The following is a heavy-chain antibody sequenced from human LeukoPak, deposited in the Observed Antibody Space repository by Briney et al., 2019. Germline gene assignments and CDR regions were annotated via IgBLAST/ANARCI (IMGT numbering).Heavy chain of an antibody. CDR1: AFTFSSYA. Sequence: GGSLRLSCAASAFTFSSYAMSWVRQAPGKGLEWVSAISDSGDSTYYADSVKGRFTISRDNSKNTLYLQMNSLRAEDTAVYYCATGGYGRCWFDPWGQGTLVTVSS. D-gene: IGHD1-1*01. CDR3: ATGGYGRCWFDP. V-gene: IGHV3-23*01. CDR2: ISDSGDST. J-gene: IGHJ5*02.